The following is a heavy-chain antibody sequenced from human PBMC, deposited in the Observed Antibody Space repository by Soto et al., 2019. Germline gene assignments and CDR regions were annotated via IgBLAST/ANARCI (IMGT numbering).Heavy chain of an antibody. Sequence: GGSLRLSCAAPGFTFSSYAMSWVRQAPGKGLEWVSAISGSGGSTYYADSVKGRFTISRDNSKNTLYLQMNSLRAEDTAVYYCATPSIYDSSGYPHFDYWGQGTLVTVSS. CDR2: ISGSGGST. V-gene: IGHV3-23*01. CDR3: ATPSIYDSSGYPHFDY. D-gene: IGHD3-22*01. J-gene: IGHJ4*02. CDR1: GFTFSSYA.